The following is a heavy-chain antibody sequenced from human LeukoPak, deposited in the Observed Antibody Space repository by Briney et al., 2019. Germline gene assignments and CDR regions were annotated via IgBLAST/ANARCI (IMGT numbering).Heavy chain of an antibody. CDR1: GFTVSSNY. Sequence: GGSLRLSCAASGFTVSSNYMSWVRQAPGKGLEWVSVIYSGGSTYYADSVKGRFTISRDNSKNTLYLQMNSLRAEDTAVYYCARAVRRPLVTIDYWGQGTLVTVSS. CDR3: ARAVRRPLVTIDY. V-gene: IGHV3-66*01. CDR2: IYSGGST. J-gene: IGHJ4*02. D-gene: IGHD5-18*01.